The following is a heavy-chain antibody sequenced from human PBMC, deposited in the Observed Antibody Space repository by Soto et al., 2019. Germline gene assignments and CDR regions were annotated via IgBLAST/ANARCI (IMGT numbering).Heavy chain of an antibody. V-gene: IGHV1-69*01. CDR3: ASRGPPTTPVFGP. D-gene: IGHD4-17*01. Sequence: VKVSCKASGGTFSSYAMSWVRQAPGQGLEWMGGIIPIFGTANYAQKFQGRVTITADESTSTAYMELSSLRSEDTAVYYCASRGPPTTPVFGPWGQGTLVTVSS. CDR2: IIPIFGTA. CDR1: GGTFSSYA. J-gene: IGHJ5*02.